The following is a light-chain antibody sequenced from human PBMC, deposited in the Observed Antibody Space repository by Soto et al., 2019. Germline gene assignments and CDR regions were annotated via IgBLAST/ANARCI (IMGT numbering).Light chain of an antibody. CDR2: AAS. CDR1: QSISSY. V-gene: IGKV1-39*01. CDR3: QQSYSTPVT. J-gene: IGKJ2*01. Sequence: DIQMTQSPSSLSASVGDRVTITCRASQSISSYLNWYQQKPGKAPKLLIYAASSLQSGVPSRFRGSGCGTDFTLTMSSLQPDDFATYYCQQSYSTPVTFGQGNKLEIK.